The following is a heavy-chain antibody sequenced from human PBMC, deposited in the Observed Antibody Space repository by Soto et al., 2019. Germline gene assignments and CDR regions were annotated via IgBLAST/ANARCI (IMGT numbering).Heavy chain of an antibody. D-gene: IGHD6-19*01. CDR2: IIPILGIA. Sequence: QVQLVQSGAEVKKPGSSVKVSCKASGGTFSSYTISWVRQAPGQGLEWMGRIIPILGIANYAQKFQGRVTITADKSTSTAYMELSSLRSEDTAVYYCARDQFHDSSGWYYFDYWGQGTLVTVSS. V-gene: IGHV1-69*08. CDR3: ARDQFHDSSGWYYFDY. CDR1: GGTFSSYT. J-gene: IGHJ4*02.